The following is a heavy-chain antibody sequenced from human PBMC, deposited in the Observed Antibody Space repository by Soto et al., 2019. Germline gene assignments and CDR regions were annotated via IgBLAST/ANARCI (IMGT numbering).Heavy chain of an antibody. D-gene: IGHD1-7*01. CDR1: GGSISSSSYY. CDR2: IYYSGST. V-gene: IGHV4-39*01. CDR3: AKLVWNWNWFDP. Sequence: PSETLSLTCTVSGGSISSSSYYWGWIRQPPGKGLEWIGSIYYSGSTYYNPSLKSRVTISVDTSKNQFSLKLSSVTAADTAVYYCAKLVWNWNWFDPWGQGTLVTVSS. J-gene: IGHJ5*02.